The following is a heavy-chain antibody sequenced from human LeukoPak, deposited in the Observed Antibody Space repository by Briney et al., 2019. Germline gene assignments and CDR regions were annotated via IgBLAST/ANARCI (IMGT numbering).Heavy chain of an antibody. Sequence: PGGSLRLSCAASGFTFSSYGMNWVRQAPGKGLEWVSYISGSSSAIYYADSVKGRFTISRDNAKNSLYLQMNSLRAEDTAVYYCAKGNNYDILTGYPVWGQGTLVTVSS. CDR2: ISGSSSAI. D-gene: IGHD3-9*01. V-gene: IGHV3-48*01. CDR3: AKGNNYDILTGYPV. J-gene: IGHJ4*02. CDR1: GFTFSSYG.